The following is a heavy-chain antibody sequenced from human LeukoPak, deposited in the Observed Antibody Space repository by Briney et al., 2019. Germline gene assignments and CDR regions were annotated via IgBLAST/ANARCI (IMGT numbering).Heavy chain of an antibody. CDR3: ANRNCGKYYYGMDV. D-gene: IGHD7-27*01. J-gene: IGHJ6*02. V-gene: IGHV1-69*13. CDR1: GGTFSSYA. Sequence: ASVKVSCKASGGTFSSYAISWVRQAPGQGLEWMGGIIPIFGTANYAQKFQGRVTITADESTSTAYMELSSLRSEDTAVYYCANRNCGKYYYGMDVWGQGTTVTVSS. CDR2: IIPIFGTA.